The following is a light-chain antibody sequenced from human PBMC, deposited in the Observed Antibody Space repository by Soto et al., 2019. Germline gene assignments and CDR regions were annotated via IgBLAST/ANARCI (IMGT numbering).Light chain of an antibody. CDR2: RNH. CDR1: RSNIGTYT. J-gene: IGLJ2*01. CDR3: AAWDDSLRAVV. Sequence: QSVLTQSPSASGTPGQRVTISCSGSRSNIGTYTVNWYQQLPGMAPTLLIYRNHQRPSGVPDRFSGSKSGTSASLAISGPQSEDEADYYCAAWDDSLRAVVFGGGTKLTVL. V-gene: IGLV1-44*01.